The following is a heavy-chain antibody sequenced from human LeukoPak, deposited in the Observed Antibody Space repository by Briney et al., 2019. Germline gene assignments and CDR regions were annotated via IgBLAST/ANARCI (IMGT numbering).Heavy chain of an antibody. V-gene: IGHV1-2*02. Sequence: GASLKVSCKAPGYTFTGYYLYWVRQAPGHGPEWMGWINPNTVGTNYVQKFQGSVTMSRDTSISTAYIELSILRYDDTAVYYRARPKGCIAVACAGENFDYWAEGTLLSVSS. CDR3: ARPKGCIAVACAGENFDY. CDR2: INPNTVGT. D-gene: IGHD6-19*01. CDR1: GYTFTGYY. J-gene: IGHJ4*02.